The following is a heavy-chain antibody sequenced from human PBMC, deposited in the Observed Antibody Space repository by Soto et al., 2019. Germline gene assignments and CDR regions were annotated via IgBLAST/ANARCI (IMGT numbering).Heavy chain of an antibody. CDR1: GFTFSSYA. V-gene: IGHV3-23*01. CDR3: AKEADYDSLTGYYSFDY. CDR2: ISGSGGST. J-gene: IGHJ4*02. D-gene: IGHD3-9*01. Sequence: GGSLRLSCAASGFTFSSYAMSWVRQAPGKGLEWVSAISGSGGSTYYADSVKGRFTISRDNSKNTLYLQMNSLRAEDTAVYYCAKEADYDSLTGYYSFDYWGQGTLVTVSS.